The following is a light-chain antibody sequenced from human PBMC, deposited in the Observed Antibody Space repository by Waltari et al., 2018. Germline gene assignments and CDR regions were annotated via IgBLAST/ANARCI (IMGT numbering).Light chain of an antibody. J-gene: IGLJ2*01. CDR3: SSYTTSSTLG. V-gene: IGLV2-14*03. CDR1: SSDVGGYNS. CDR2: DVS. Sequence: QSALTQPASVSGSPGQSITISCTRSSSDVGGYNSVSWYQPYPGKAPKLMIYDVSNRPSGVSNRFSGSKSGNTASLTISGLQAEDEADYYCSSYTTSSTLGFGGGTKLTVL.